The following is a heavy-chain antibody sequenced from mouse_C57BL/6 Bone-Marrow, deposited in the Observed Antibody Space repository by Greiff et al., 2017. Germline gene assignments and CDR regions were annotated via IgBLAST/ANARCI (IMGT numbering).Heavy chain of an antibody. V-gene: IGHV1-50*01. CDR2: IDPSDSYT. J-gene: IGHJ3*01. D-gene: IGHD1-3*01. CDR1: GYTFTSYW. Sequence: QVQLQQPGAELVKPGASVKLSCKASGYTFTSYWMQWVKQRPGQGLEWIGEIDPSDSYTTYNQKFKGKAKLTVDTSSSTAYMQLSSLTSEDSAVYCCASSRLISFAYWGQGTLVTVSA. CDR3: ASSRLISFAY.